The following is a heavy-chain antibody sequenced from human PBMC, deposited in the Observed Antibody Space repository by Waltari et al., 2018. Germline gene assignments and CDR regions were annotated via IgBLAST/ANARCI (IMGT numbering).Heavy chain of an antibody. D-gene: IGHD6-19*01. CDR2: VSHSGST. Sequence: QVQLQQSGPGQVKPSETLSLTCAVSGGSLRCGYYSGWIRQPLGKGLEWIGSVSHSGSTYYNPSLKSRVTISIHMSKHQFSLELRSVTAADTAVYFCASDLGGTAVATDAFDIWGQGTMVIVSS. CDR1: GGSLRCGYY. V-gene: IGHV4-38-2*01. CDR3: ASDLGGTAVATDAFDI. J-gene: IGHJ3*02.